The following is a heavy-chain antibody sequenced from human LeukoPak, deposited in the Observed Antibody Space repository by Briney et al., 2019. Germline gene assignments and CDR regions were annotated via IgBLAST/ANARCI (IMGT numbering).Heavy chain of an antibody. D-gene: IGHD2-2*01. CDR2: ISSGSSYK. V-gene: IGHV3-21*01. J-gene: IGHJ5*02. CDR3: ARDYQGGFAP. CDR1: GFTFSSYS. Sequence: PGGSLRLSCAASGFTFSSYSVNWVRQAPGKGLEWVSSISSGSSYKYYADSAKGRFTISRDNTKNSLYLQMNTLRAEDTAVYYCARDYQGGFAPWGQGTLVTVPS.